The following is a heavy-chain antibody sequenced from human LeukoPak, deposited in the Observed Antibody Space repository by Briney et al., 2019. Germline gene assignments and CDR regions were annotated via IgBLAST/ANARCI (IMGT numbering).Heavy chain of an antibody. V-gene: IGHV1-8*01. CDR3: AREYCSSTSCYVGYYYYGMDV. J-gene: IGHJ6*02. CDR1: GYTFTSYD. CDR2: MNPNSGNT. D-gene: IGHD2-2*01. Sequence: GASVKVSCKASGYTFTSYDINWVRQATGQGLEWMGWMNPNSGNTGYAQKFQGRVTMTRNTSISTAYMELSSLRSEDTAVYYCAREYCSSTSCYVGYYYYGMDVWGQGTTVTVSS.